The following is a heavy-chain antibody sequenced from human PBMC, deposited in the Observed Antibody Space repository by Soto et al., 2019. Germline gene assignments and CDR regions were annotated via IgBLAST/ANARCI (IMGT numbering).Heavy chain of an antibody. V-gene: IGHV1-18*01. J-gene: IGHJ6*02. CDR1: GYTFTKYG. CDR2: ISAYNGNT. D-gene: IGHD3-9*01. Sequence: QVQLVQSGAEVKKPGASVKVSCKASGYTFTKYGISWVRQAPGQGLEWMGWISAYNGNTNYVQKVQGRVTMTTDTSTSTADMELRSLRSDDTAGYYCARDAPWADILTGYLAPYYYYGMDVWGQGTTVTVSS. CDR3: ARDAPWADILTGYLAPYYYYGMDV.